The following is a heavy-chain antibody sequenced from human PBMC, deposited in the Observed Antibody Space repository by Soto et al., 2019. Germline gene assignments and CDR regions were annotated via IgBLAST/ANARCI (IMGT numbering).Heavy chain of an antibody. CDR3: AVHYGSGSYYYYGMDV. CDR1: GGTFSSYA. Sequence: SVKVSCKASGGTFSSYAISWVRQARGQRLEWIGWIVVGSGNTNYAQKFQERVTITRDMSTSTAYMELSSLRSEDTAVYYCAVHYGSGSYYYYGMDVWGQGTTVTVSS. V-gene: IGHV1-58*02. D-gene: IGHD3-10*01. J-gene: IGHJ6*02. CDR2: IVVGSGNT.